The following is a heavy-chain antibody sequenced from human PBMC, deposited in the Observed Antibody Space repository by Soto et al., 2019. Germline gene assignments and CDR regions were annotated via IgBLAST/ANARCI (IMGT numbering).Heavy chain of an antibody. V-gene: IGHV4-59*01. CDR3: ARSRGGYFDY. Sequence: QVQLQESGPGLVKPSETLSLTCTVSGDSISSYYWSWIRQPPGKGLEWIGYIYYSGSTNYNPSLKSRVTISVDTSKNQFSLKLSSVTAADTAVYYCARSRGGYFDYWGQGTLVTVSS. CDR1: GDSISSYY. CDR2: IYYSGST. J-gene: IGHJ4*02. D-gene: IGHD3-16*01.